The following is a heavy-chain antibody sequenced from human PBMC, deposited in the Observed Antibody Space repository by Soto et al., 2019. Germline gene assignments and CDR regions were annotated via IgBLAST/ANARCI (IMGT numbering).Heavy chain of an antibody. D-gene: IGHD6-19*01. CDR1: GFTFSSYA. CDR2: ISGSGGST. V-gene: IGHV3-23*01. CDR3: AKGPSSGQWLVHDLYYFDY. J-gene: IGHJ4*02. Sequence: EVQLLESGGGLVQPGGSLRLSCAASGFTFSSYAMSWVRHAPGKWLEWVSAISGSGGSTYYADSVKGRFTISRDNSKNTLYLQMNSLRAEGTAVYYCAKGPSSGQWLVHDLYYFDYWGQGTLVTVSS.